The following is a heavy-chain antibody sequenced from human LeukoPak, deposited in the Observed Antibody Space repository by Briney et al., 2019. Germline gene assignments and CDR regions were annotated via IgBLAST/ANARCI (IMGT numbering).Heavy chain of an antibody. V-gene: IGHV3-20*04. Sequence: GGSLRLSCAASGYTFDDYGMSWVRQARGKGLEWVSGINWHGGSTGYADSVKGRFTIPRDNAKNSLYLQMNSLRAEDTALYYCARVRGRDYYYYYGMDVWGQGTTVTVSS. CDR3: ARVRGRDYYYYYGMDV. J-gene: IGHJ6*02. D-gene: IGHD2-15*01. CDR1: GYTFDDYG. CDR2: INWHGGST.